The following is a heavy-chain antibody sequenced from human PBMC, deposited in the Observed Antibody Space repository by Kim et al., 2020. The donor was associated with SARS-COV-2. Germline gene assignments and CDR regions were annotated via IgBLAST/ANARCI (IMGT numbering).Heavy chain of an antibody. J-gene: IGHJ4*02. V-gene: IGHV4-30-4*01. CDR1: GGSISSGDYY. Sequence: SETLSLTCTVSGGSISSGDYYWSWIRQPPGKGLEWIGYIYYSGSTYYNPSLKSRVTISVDTSKNQFSLKLSSVTAADTAVYYCARAVAARPEDFDYWGQGTLVTVSS. CDR2: IYYSGST. D-gene: IGHD6-6*01. CDR3: ARAVAARPEDFDY.